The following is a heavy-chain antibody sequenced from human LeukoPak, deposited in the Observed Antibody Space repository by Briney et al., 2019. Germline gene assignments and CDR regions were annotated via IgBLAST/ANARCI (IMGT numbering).Heavy chain of an antibody. J-gene: IGHJ3*02. CDR3: ARDVRREQQLEPDAFDI. V-gene: IGHV3-11*01. D-gene: IGHD6-13*01. CDR1: GFTFSDYY. CDR2: ISSSGSTI. Sequence: GGSLRLSCAASGFTFSDYYMSWIRQAPGKGLEGVSYISSSGSTIYYADSVKGRFTISRDNAKNSLYLQMNSLRAEDTAVYYCARDVRREQQLEPDAFDIWGQGTMVTVSS.